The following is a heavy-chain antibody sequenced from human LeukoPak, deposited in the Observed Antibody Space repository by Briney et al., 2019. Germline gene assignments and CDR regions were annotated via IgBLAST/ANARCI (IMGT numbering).Heavy chain of an antibody. Sequence: PSETLSLTCTVSGGSIRNYYWRWIRQSPGKGLEGIGYIYYNGESNYNPSLKSRVTISVDTSKTQFALRLTSVTAADTAVYYCASDRGVMGFDSWGQGTLVTVSS. D-gene: IGHD3-10*01. V-gene: IGHV4-59*01. J-gene: IGHJ4*02. CDR1: GGSIRNYY. CDR2: IYYNGES. CDR3: ASDRGVMGFDS.